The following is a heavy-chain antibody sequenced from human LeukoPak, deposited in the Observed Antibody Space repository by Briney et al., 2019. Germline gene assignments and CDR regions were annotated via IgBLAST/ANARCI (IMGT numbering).Heavy chain of an antibody. D-gene: IGHD6-13*01. Sequence: SETLSLTCAVSGYSLTNHYWIWIRQPPGRGLEWIGEILHTGSTNYNPSFKSRVTLSIDTSKNQFFLTLTSVTAADTAVYLCARGPAAVHPWGQGTLVTVSS. CDR2: ILHTGST. V-gene: IGHV4-34*12. CDR1: GYSLTNHY. J-gene: IGHJ5*02. CDR3: ARGPAAVHP.